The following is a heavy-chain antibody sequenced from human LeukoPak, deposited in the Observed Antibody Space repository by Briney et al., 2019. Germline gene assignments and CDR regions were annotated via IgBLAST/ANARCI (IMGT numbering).Heavy chain of an antibody. CDR1: GGSFSGYY. Sequence: KTSENLSLTCAVYGGSFSGYYWSWIRQPPGKGLEWIGEINHSGSTNYHPSLKSRVTISVDPSKNQFSLKLRSVTAADTAGYYCARGRGKSYSSSWYYWFDPRGQGTLVTDSS. J-gene: IGHJ5*02. V-gene: IGHV4-34*01. CDR3: ARGRGKSYSSSWYYWFDP. CDR2: INHSGST. D-gene: IGHD6-13*01.